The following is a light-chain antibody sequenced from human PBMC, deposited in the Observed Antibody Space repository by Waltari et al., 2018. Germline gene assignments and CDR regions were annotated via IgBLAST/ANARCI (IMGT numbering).Light chain of an antibody. V-gene: IGKV3-20*01. J-gene: IGKJ4*01. CDR1: QSVTSIS. CDR3: QQYDGIVVT. CDR2: GSS. Sequence: EIVLTQSPGTLSLSPGERATLSCRASQSVTSISLTWYQQKRGQTPRLLIYGSSTRATGIPDRISGSGSGTDFTLTINRLEPEDFAVYYCQQYDGIVVTFGGGTTV.